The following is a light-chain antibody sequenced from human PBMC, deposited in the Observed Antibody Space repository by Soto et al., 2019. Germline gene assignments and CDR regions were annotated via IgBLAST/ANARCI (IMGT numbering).Light chain of an antibody. J-gene: IGKJ1*01. Sequence: EIVLTQSPGTLSVSPGERATLSCRASQTISSNYLAWYQQKPGQAPSLLIYGTSSRATGLPDRFSGSGSGPDFTLTISSLEPEHSAIYYCPQHVSWPFAQGTKV. V-gene: IGKV3-20*01. CDR3: PQHVSWP. CDR2: GTS. CDR1: QTISSNY.